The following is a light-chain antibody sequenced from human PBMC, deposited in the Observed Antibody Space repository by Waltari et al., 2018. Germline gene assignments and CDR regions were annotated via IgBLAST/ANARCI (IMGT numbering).Light chain of an antibody. J-gene: IGLJ2*01. V-gene: IGLV1-40*01. CDR2: RDD. Sequence: QSVLTQPPSVSGAPGQSVTISCTGSSSNIGAGYDVHWYQQIPGSAPKVLSYRDDNRPSGVPGRFSGSKSGTSASLSVTGLHVEDEADYFCQSYDRDLNAVLFGGGTKLTVL. CDR1: SSNIGAGYD. CDR3: QSYDRDLNAVL.